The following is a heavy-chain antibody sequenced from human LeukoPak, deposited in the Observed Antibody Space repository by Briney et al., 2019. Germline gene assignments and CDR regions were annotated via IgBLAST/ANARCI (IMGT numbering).Heavy chain of an antibody. CDR3: ARGVVVITPHFDY. CDR1: GYIFATYG. CDR2: ISADNGNT. D-gene: IGHD3-22*01. Sequence: GASVKVSCKASGYIFATYGISWVRQAPGQGLEWMGWISADNGNTNYAQKFQGRVTMTRDTSISTAYMELSRLESDDTAVYFCARGVVVITPHFDYWGQGTLVTVSS. J-gene: IGHJ4*02. V-gene: IGHV1-18*01.